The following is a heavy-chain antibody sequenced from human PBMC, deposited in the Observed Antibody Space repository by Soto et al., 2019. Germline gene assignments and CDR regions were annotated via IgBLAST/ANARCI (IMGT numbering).Heavy chain of an antibody. D-gene: IGHD2-2*01. CDR3: AKDVVPAARGGFDY. Sequence: QVQLVESGGGVVQPGRSLRLSCAASGFTFSSYGMHWVRQAPGKGLEWVAVISYDGSNKYYADSVKGRFTISRDNSKNTLYLQMNSLRAEDTAVYCCAKDVVPAARGGFDYWGQGTLVTVSS. CDR2: ISYDGSNK. J-gene: IGHJ4*02. V-gene: IGHV3-30*18. CDR1: GFTFSSYG.